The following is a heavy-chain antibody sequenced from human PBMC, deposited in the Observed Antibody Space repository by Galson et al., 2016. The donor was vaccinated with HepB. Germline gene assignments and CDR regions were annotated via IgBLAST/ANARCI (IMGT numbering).Heavy chain of an antibody. J-gene: IGHJ5*02. D-gene: IGHD3-10*01. CDR2: ISTSGTNT. CDR3: AREGSLGAGRGNWFDP. Sequence: SLRLSCAASGFTSGGYYMTWIRQAPGKGLEWVSYISTSGTNTYYADSVKGRFTISRDNAKNSLYVQMNSLRVEDTALYYCAREGSLGAGRGNWFDPWGQGILVTVSS. V-gene: IGHV3-11*04. CDR1: GFTSGGYY.